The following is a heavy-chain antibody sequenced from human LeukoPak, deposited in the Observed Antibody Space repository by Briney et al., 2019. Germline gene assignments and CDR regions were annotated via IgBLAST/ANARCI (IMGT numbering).Heavy chain of an antibody. D-gene: IGHD3-10*01. CDR1: GFTFAIHA. CDR3: AKDSYVSGRPLHTFDV. J-gene: IGHJ3*01. Sequence: LGGSLRLSCAASGFTFAIHAMTWVRQAPGKGLEWVSGISGDGASTHYAESGKGQFTISRDNSQNTLFLQMNSLRVEDTAIYYCAKDSYVSGRPLHTFDVWGQGTMVTVSS. V-gene: IGHV3-23*01. CDR2: ISGDGAST.